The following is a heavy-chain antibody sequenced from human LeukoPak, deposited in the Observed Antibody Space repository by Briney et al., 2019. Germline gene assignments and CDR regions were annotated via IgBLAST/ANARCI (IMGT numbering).Heavy chain of an antibody. CDR2: IYYSGST. CDR1: GGSISSSSYY. D-gene: IGHD1-14*01. V-gene: IGHV4-39*01. Sequence: PSETLSLTCTVSGGSISSSSYYWGWIRQPPGKGLEWIGSIYYSGSTYYNPSLKSRVTISVDTSKNQFSLKLSSVTAADTAVYYCARQNRNYDYYYYMDVWGKGTTVTISS. CDR3: ARQNRNYDYYYYMDV. J-gene: IGHJ6*03.